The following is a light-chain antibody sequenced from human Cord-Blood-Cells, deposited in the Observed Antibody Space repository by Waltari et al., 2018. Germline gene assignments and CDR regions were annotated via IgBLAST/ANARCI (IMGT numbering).Light chain of an antibody. CDR1: SSNIGNNY. CDR3: GTWDSSLSAGV. J-gene: IGLJ3*02. CDR2: ENN. V-gene: IGLV1-51*02. Sequence: QSVLTQPPSVSAAPGQKVTIPCSGRSSNIGNNYVSWYQQLPGTAPKLLIYENNKRPSGIPDRFSGSKSGTSATLGITGLQTGDEADYYCGTWDSSLSAGVFGGGTKLTVL.